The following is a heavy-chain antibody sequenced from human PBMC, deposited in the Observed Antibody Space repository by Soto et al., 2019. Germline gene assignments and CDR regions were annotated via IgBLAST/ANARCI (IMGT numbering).Heavy chain of an antibody. Sequence: ASVKVSCKASGGTFSSYTISWVRQAPGQGLEWMGRIIPILGIANYAQKFQGRVTITADKSTSTAYMELSSLRSEDTAVYYCARSLAYCGGDCYPDAEYFQHWGQGTLVTVFS. CDR2: IIPILGIA. CDR3: ARSLAYCGGDCYPDAEYFQH. J-gene: IGHJ1*01. V-gene: IGHV1-69*02. CDR1: GGTFSSYT. D-gene: IGHD2-21*02.